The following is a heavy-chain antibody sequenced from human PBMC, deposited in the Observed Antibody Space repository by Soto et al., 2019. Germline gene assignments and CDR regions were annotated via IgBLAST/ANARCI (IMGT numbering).Heavy chain of an antibody. CDR3: ARNIAAAGSRWFDP. D-gene: IGHD6-13*01. Sequence: SETLSLTCTVSGGSVSSGSYYWSWIRQPPGKGLECIGYIYYSGSTNNNPSLKSRVTISVDPSKNQFSLKLSSVTASDTAVYYCARNIAAAGSRWFDPGGQGTLVTGS. CDR2: IYYSGST. V-gene: IGHV4-61*01. J-gene: IGHJ5*02. CDR1: GGSVSSGSYY.